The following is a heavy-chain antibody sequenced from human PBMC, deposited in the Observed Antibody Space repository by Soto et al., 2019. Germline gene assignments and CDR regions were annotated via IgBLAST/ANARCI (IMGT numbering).Heavy chain of an antibody. CDR1: GYSFTSYW. CDR2: FYPGDSDA. Sequence: GESLKISCKGSGYSFTSYWIAWVRQMPGKGLEWMGIFYPGDSDARYSPSFQGQVTISADKSISTAYMQWSSLKASDTAMYYCASPVTIFGNDAFDIWGQGTMVTVSS. J-gene: IGHJ3*02. V-gene: IGHV5-51*01. CDR3: ASPVTIFGNDAFDI. D-gene: IGHD3-3*01.